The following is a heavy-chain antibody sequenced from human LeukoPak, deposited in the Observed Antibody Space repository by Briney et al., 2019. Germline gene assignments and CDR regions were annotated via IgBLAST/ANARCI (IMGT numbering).Heavy chain of an antibody. CDR3: ARSPVVVVAAPVYYYYMDV. CDR2: INWNGGST. V-gene: IGHV3-20*04. D-gene: IGHD2-15*01. Sequence: GESLKISCAASGFTFDDYGMSWVRQAPGKGLEWVSGINWNGGSTGYADSVKGRFTISRDNAKNSLYLQMNSLRAEDTALYYCARSPVVVVAAPVYYYYMDVWGKGTTVTVSS. CDR1: GFTFDDYG. J-gene: IGHJ6*03.